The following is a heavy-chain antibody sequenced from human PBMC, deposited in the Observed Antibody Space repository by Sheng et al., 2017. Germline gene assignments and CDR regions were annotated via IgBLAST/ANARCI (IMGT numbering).Heavy chain of an antibody. CDR3: ARDRIRAGKSAFDI. CDR1: GGSISSSSYY. Sequence: QLQLQESGPGLVKPSETLSLTCTVSGGSISSSSYYWGWIRQPPGKGLEWIGSIYYSGSTYYNPSLKSRVTISVDTSKNQFSLKLSSVTAADTAVYYCARDRIRAGKSAFDIWGQGTMVTVSS. J-gene: IGHJ3*02. V-gene: IGHV4-39*07. CDR2: IYYSGST. D-gene: IGHD6-13*01.